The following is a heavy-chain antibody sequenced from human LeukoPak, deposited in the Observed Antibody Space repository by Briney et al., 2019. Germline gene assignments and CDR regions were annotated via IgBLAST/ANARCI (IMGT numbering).Heavy chain of an antibody. CDR1: GFTFSSYW. CDR3: VRRSAAKDAFDF. D-gene: IGHD6-25*01. J-gene: IGHJ3*01. CDR2: INSDGSST. V-gene: IGHV3-74*01. Sequence: GGSLRLSCAASGFTFSSYWMHWVRQAPGKGLVWVSRINSDGSSTSYADSVKGRFTISRDNAKNTLYLQMNSLRAEDTAVYYCVRRSAAKDAFDFWGQGTMVTVSS.